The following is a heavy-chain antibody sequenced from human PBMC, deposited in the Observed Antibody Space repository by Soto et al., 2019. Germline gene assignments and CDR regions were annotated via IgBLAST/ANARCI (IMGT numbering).Heavy chain of an antibody. V-gene: IGHV5-51*01. J-gene: IGHJ4*02. CDR1: GYSGYTFTNYW. CDR2: IYPGDSDT. CDR3: ASTFYYGSGSYYPFVY. Sequence: PGESLKISCKGSGYSGYTFTNYWIGWVRQMPGTGLEWMGIIYPGDSDTRYSPSFQGQVTMSADKAASTAYLQWSSLKASDTAMYYCASTFYYGSGSYYPFVYWGQGTQVTVSS. D-gene: IGHD3-10*01.